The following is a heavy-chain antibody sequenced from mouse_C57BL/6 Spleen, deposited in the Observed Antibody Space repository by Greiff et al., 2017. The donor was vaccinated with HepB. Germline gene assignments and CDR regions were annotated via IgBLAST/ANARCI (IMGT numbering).Heavy chain of an antibody. D-gene: IGHD1-1*01. Sequence: QVQLKQPGAELVRPGTSVKLSCKASGYTFTSYWMHWVKQRPGQGLEWIGVIDPSDSYTNYNQKFKGKATLTVDTSSSTAYMQLSSLTSEDSAVYYCASLYYGSSYEYFDVWGTGTTVTVSS. CDR1: GYTFTSYW. CDR2: IDPSDSYT. J-gene: IGHJ1*03. CDR3: ASLYYGSSYEYFDV. V-gene: IGHV1-59*01.